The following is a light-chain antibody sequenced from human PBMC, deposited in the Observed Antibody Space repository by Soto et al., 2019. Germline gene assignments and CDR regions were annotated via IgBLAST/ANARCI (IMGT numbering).Light chain of an antibody. CDR2: GAS. Sequence: MTQSPATLPVSPDERATLSCRANQNVSSNLAWYQQKPGQAPRIRINGASTRATGIPARIRGSASAKDFPLTSSRQPYDDSIVYYHQHYNYWLTFGRGTKVDIK. CDR1: QNVSSN. J-gene: IGKJ4*01. CDR3: QHYNYWLT. V-gene: IGKV3-15*01.